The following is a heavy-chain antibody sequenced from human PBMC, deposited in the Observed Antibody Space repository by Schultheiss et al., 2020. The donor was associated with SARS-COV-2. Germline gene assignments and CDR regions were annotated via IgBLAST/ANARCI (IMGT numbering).Heavy chain of an antibody. CDR1: GGSISSSNW. V-gene: IGHV4-4*02. J-gene: IGHJ3*02. CDR2: IYHSGST. D-gene: IGHD5-12*01. CDR3: ARVRVVATSADAFDI. Sequence: SETLSLTCAVSGGSISSSNWWSWVRQPPGKGLEWIGEIYHSGSTYYNPSLKSRVTISVDTSKNQFSLKLSSVTAADTAVYYCARVRVVATSADAFDIWGQGTMVTVSS.